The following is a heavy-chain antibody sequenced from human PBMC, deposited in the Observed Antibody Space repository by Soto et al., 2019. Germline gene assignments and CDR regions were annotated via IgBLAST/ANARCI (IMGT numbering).Heavy chain of an antibody. D-gene: IGHD2-2*01. CDR2: ISSGSNYI. Sequence: GGPLRLSCVAAGFPIRNYNMNWVSQAPGKGLEWVSSISSGSNYIVYADSMKGRFTISRDNAKNSLYLEMSSLRVEDTAVYFCARNDEGGSRLWGQGTLVTVSS. CDR3: ARNDEGGSRL. J-gene: IGHJ4*02. CDR1: GFPIRNYN. V-gene: IGHV3-21*01.